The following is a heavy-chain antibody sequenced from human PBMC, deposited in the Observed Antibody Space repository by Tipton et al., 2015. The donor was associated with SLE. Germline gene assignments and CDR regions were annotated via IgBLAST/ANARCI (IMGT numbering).Heavy chain of an antibody. CDR1: GGSISFGSYY. CDR2: IYTSGYT. CDR3: AREGEIVVPLRAYYYLDV. J-gene: IGHJ6*03. V-gene: IGHV4-61*02. D-gene: IGHD2-2*01. Sequence: TLSLTCNVSGGSISFGSYYWSWIRQPAGKGLEWIGRIYTSGYTDYSPSLKSRVTISLDTSKNQFSLKLSSATAADAAMYYCAREGEIVVPLRAYYYLDVWGKGTTVTVSS.